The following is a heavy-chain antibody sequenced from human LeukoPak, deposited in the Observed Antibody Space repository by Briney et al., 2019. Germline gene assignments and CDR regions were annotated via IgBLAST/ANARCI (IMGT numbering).Heavy chain of an antibody. CDR1: AFTFSSCA. J-gene: IGHJ5*01. Sequence: GGSLRLSCAASAFTFSSCAMHWVRQAPGKGLEWVSSISGSGGSTYYADSVKGRFTISRDNSKSTLYLQMNSLRAEDTAVYHCAKDRGSTVTIWFDSWGQGTLVTVSS. D-gene: IGHD4-17*01. CDR2: ISGSGGST. CDR3: AKDRGSTVTIWFDS. V-gene: IGHV3-23*01.